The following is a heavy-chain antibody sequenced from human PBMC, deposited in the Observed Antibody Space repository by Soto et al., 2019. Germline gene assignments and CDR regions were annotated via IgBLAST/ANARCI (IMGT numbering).Heavy chain of an antibody. D-gene: IGHD1-7*01. CDR1: GFTFSSYE. CDR2: ISSSGSTI. Sequence: PGGSLRLSCAASGFTFSSYEMNWVRQAPGKGLEWVSYISSSGSTIYYADSVKGRFTISRDNAKNSLYLQMNSLRAEDTAVYYCARETGTTAGMDVWGQGTTVTVSS. CDR3: ARETGTTAGMDV. V-gene: IGHV3-48*03. J-gene: IGHJ6*02.